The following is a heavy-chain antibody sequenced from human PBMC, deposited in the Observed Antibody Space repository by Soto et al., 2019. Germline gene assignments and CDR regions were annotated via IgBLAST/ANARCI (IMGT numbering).Heavy chain of an antibody. V-gene: IGHV4-30-2*01. CDR2: IYHSGST. CDR3: ARGYCSGGSCYPNDAFDI. Sequence: PSETLSLTCAVSGGSISSGGYSWSWIRQPPGEGLEWIGYIYHSGSTYYNPSLKSRVTISVDRSKNQFSLKLSSVTAADTAVYYCARGYCSGGSCYPNDAFDIWGQGTMGTVSS. CDR1: GGSISSGGYS. J-gene: IGHJ3*02. D-gene: IGHD2-15*01.